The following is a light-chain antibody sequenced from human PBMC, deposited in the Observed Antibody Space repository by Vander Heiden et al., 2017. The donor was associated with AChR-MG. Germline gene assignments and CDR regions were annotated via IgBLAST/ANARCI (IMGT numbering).Light chain of an antibody. CDR2: DVT. CDR3: SSYTGGRTLV. CDR1: SSDVGGYNY. V-gene: IGLV2-14*03. Sequence: QSALTQPASVSGSPGQSITISRTGTSSDVGGYNYVSWYQQHPGKAPKLIIYDVTNRPSGVSNRFSGSKSDKTASLTISGLQAEDEADYYCSSYTGGRTLVFGGGTKVTVL. J-gene: IGLJ2*01.